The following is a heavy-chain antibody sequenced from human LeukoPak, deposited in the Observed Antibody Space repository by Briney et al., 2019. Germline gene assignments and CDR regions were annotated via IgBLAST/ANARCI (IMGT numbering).Heavy chain of an antibody. Sequence: SVKVSCKASGDTFSSYAISCVRQAPGQGLECIGEIIPIFGTAKYAQKFQGRVTITTDESTSTAYMELSSLRSEDTAVYYCAILMTYDSSGYSIPRNWFDPWGQGTLVTVSS. V-gene: IGHV1-69*05. J-gene: IGHJ5*02. D-gene: IGHD3-22*01. CDR2: IIPIFGTA. CDR1: GDTFSSYA. CDR3: AILMTYDSSGYSIPRNWFDP.